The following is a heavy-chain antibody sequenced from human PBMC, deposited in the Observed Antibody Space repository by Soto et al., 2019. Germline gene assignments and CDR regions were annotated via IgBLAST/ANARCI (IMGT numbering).Heavy chain of an antibody. V-gene: IGHV4-59*08. J-gene: IGHJ4*02. CDR1: GGAMSSYY. Sequence: SETLPPTCTVAGGAMSSYYWSWVRQPPGKGLEWIGYIYYSGSTNYNPSLKSRVTISVDTSKNQFSLKLSSVTAADTAVYYCASDTASGDYWGQGTLVTVS. CDR3: ASDTASGDY. D-gene: IGHD5-18*01. CDR2: IYYSGST.